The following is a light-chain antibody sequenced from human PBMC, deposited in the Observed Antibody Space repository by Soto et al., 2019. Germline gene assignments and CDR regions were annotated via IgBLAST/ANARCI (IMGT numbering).Light chain of an antibody. Sequence: DIVLTQSPDSLAVSLGERATINCKSSQSILYSSNNKNYLAWYQHKPGQPPKLLIDWASTRQSGVPDRFSGSGSGTDFTLTISSLQAEDVAVYYCQQYYSTPRTFGQGTKVEIK. CDR1: QSILYSSNNKNY. CDR2: WAS. V-gene: IGKV4-1*01. CDR3: QQYYSTPRT. J-gene: IGKJ1*01.